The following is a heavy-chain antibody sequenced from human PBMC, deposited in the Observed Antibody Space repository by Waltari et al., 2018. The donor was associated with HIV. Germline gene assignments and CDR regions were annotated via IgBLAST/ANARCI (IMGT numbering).Heavy chain of an antibody. CDR3: ARDSSDYYYGLDV. CDR1: GGSISSGSSY. CDR2: IYSRGST. D-gene: IGHD6-6*01. V-gene: IGHV4-61*02. Sequence: QVKLQESGPGLAKPSQTLSLPCTVPGGSISSGSSYWSWFRQPAGKGLQWIGRIYSRGSTNYNPSLKSRVTISADTSKNQFSLKLNSVTAADTAVYFCARDSSDYYYGLDVWGQGTTVTVSS. J-gene: IGHJ6*02.